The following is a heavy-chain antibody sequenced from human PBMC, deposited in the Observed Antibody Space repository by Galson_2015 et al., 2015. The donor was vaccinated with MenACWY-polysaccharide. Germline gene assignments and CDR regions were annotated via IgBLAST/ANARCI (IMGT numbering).Heavy chain of an antibody. CDR2: INSGSSIV. Sequence: SLRLSCAASGFTFSSYSMNWVRQAPGKGLEWISHINSGSSIVYGDSVKGQFTISRDNAKNSLYLQMDSLRAEDTAVYYCARDAQRGYSGYDYFFDYWGQGTLVTVSS. V-gene: IGHV3-48*01. D-gene: IGHD5-12*01. CDR1: GFTFSSYS. J-gene: IGHJ4*02. CDR3: ARDAQRGYSGYDYFFDY.